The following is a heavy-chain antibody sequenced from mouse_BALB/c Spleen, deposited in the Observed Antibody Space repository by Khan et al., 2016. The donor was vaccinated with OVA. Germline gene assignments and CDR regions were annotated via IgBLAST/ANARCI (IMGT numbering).Heavy chain of an antibody. CDR3: TSGGYGGFAY. CDR2: INPSNGGT. Sequence: VQLQESGAELVKPGASVKLSCKASGYTFNSYYMYWVKQRPGQGLEWIAEINPSNGGTNFTEKFKSKATLTVDKSYSTADMQLSSLTSEDSAVYYGTSGGYGGFAYWGQGTLVTVSA. J-gene: IGHJ3*01. CDR1: GYTFNSYY. V-gene: IGHV1S81*02. D-gene: IGHD1-2*01.